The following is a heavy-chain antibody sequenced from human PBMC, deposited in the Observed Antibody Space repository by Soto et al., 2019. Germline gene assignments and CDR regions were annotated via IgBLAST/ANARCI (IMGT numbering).Heavy chain of an antibody. CDR1: GGSFSGYY. CDR2: INHSGST. J-gene: IGHJ3*02. CDR3: ARGRHYYGSGSDYPVRAFDI. Sequence: QVQLQQWGAGLLKPSETLSLTCAVYGGSFSGYYWSWIRQPPGKGLERIGEINHSGSTNYNPSLKSRVTIPIDTSKNQCSLMLSSVTAADTAVYYRARGRHYYGSGSDYPVRAFDIWGQGTMVTVS. D-gene: IGHD3-10*01. V-gene: IGHV4-34*01.